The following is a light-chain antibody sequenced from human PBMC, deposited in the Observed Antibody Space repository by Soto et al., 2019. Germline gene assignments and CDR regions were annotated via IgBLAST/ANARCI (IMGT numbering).Light chain of an antibody. Sequence: EIVLTQSPGTLSLSPGERATLSCRASQSVSSSYVAWYQQKPGQAPRLLIYGASSRATGIPDRFSGSGSGTDFTLTISRLEPEDFAVYYCQQYGRAFGQGTKLEIK. CDR1: QSVSSSY. J-gene: IGKJ2*01. CDR2: GAS. V-gene: IGKV3-20*01. CDR3: QQYGRA.